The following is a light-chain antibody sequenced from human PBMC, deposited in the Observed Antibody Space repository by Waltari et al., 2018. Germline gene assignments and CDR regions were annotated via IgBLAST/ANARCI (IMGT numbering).Light chain of an antibody. V-gene: IGKV3-15*01. Sequence: EIVMTQSPATLSVSPGERATLSCRASQSVGTYLAWYQEKPGQGPRLLISGASIRATCIPARFSGSGSGTEFTLTISSLQSEDFAVYYCQQYNYWPLTFGGGTKVEIK. CDR3: QQYNYWPLT. CDR2: GAS. J-gene: IGKJ4*01. CDR1: QSVGTY.